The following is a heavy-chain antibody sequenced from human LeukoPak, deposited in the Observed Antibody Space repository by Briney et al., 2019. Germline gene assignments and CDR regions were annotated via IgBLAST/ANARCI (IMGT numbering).Heavy chain of an antibody. J-gene: IGHJ6*02. V-gene: IGHV3-23*01. Sequence: PGGSLRLSCAASGFTFSNYAMAWVRQAPGKGLEWVSAISGNGGRTYSADSEQGRFTISRDNSKNSLSLQMNGLRAEDTALYYCARGNAVGVWGQGTTVTASS. CDR2: ISGNGGRT. CDR1: GFTFSNYA. CDR3: ARGNAVGV.